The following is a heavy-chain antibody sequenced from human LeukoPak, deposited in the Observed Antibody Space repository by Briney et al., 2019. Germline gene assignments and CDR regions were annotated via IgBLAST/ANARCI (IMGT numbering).Heavy chain of an antibody. Sequence: QPGRSLRLSCAASGFTFSSYGMHWVRQAPGKGLKWVAVISYDGSNKYYADSVKGRFTISRDNSKNTLYLQMNSLRAEDTAVYYCAKDPTTSYDILTGFGSSKPPVYYYYGMDVWGQGTTVTVSS. V-gene: IGHV3-30*18. CDR2: ISYDGSNK. D-gene: IGHD3-9*01. J-gene: IGHJ6*02. CDR3: AKDPTTSYDILTGFGSSKPPVYYYYGMDV. CDR1: GFTFSSYG.